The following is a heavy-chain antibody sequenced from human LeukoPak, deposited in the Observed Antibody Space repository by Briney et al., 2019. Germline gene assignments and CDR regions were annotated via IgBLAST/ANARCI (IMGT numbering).Heavy chain of an antibody. CDR2: INIDGSST. J-gene: IGHJ4*02. CDR1: GFTFSSYA. D-gene: IGHD1-26*01. Sequence: GGSLRLSCAASGFTFSSYAMHWVRQAPGKGLVRVSRINIDGSSTPYADSVKGRFTISRDNAKNTLYLQMNSLRAEDTAVYYCARDSTGSYGYFDYWGQGALVTVSS. V-gene: IGHV3-74*01. CDR3: ARDSTGSYGYFDY.